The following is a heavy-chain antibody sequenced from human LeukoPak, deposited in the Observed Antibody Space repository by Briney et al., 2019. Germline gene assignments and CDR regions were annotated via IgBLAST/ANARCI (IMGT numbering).Heavy chain of an antibody. D-gene: IGHD6-19*01. J-gene: IGHJ4*02. Sequence: SETLSLTCTVSGGSISNYYWSWIRQPPGKGLEWIGYIYYSGTTDYSPSLKSRVTISVDTSKNQFSLKLSSVTAADTAVYYCARVMGSGSTGFDYWGQGTLVTVSS. CDR2: IYYSGTT. V-gene: IGHV4-59*01. CDR1: GGSISNYY. CDR3: ARVMGSGSTGFDY.